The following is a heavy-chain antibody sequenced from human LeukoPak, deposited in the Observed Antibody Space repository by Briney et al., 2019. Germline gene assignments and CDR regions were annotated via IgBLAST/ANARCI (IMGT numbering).Heavy chain of an antibody. J-gene: IGHJ6*02. CDR3: ARVSSSSWYEGYKYYYYGMDV. CDR1: GGTFSSYA. D-gene: IGHD6-13*01. Sequence: ASVTVSCKASGGTFSSYAISWVRQAPGQGLEWMGGIIPIFGTANYAQKFQGRVTITANESTSTAYMELSSLRSEDTAVYYCARVSSSSWYEGYKYYYYGMDVWGQGTTVTVSS. CDR2: IIPIFGTA. V-gene: IGHV1-69*13.